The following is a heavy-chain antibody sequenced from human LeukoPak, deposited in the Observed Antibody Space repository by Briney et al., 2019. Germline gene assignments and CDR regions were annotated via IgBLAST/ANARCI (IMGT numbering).Heavy chain of an antibody. CDR1: GDSVSSNSAA. CDR3: ARGSVQGIAVAGSRRLDAFDI. CDR2: TYYRSKWYN. Sequence: SQTLSLTCAISGDSVSSNSAAWNWIRQSPSRGLEWLGRTYYRSKWYNDYAVSVKSRITINPDASKNQFSLQLNSVTPEDTAVYYCARGSVQGIAVAGSRRLDAFDIWGQGTMVTVSS. D-gene: IGHD6-19*01. J-gene: IGHJ3*02. V-gene: IGHV6-1*01.